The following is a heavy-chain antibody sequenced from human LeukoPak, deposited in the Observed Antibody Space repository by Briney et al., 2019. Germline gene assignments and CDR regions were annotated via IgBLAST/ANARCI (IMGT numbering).Heavy chain of an antibody. V-gene: IGHV5-51*01. CDR3: ARRRFNGYEFNSNYGYFDV. CDR2: IYPADSDI. J-gene: IGHJ2*01. CDR1: GYNFNAFS. D-gene: IGHD5-12*01. Sequence: GESLQISCEASGYNFNAFSLAWVRQTPGKGLEWLGFIYPADSDITYSPSFQGQVTISADKSVKTAYLQWNSLKASDSGVYYCARRRFNGYEFNSNYGYFDVWGPGTLVTVSS.